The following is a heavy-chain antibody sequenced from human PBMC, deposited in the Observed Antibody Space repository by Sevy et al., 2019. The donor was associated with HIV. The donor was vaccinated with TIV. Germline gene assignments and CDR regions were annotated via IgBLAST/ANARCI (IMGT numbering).Heavy chain of an antibody. CDR3: ARHMRATPKGGSYYYYYMDV. J-gene: IGHJ6*03. CDR2: IYYSGST. V-gene: IGHV4-59*08. D-gene: IGHD5-12*01. CDR1: GGSISSYY. Sequence: SEILSLTCTVSGGSISSYYWSWIRQPPGKGLEWIGYIYYSGSTNYNPSLKSRVTISVDTSKNQFSLKLSSVTAADTAVYYCARHMRATPKGGSYYYYYMDVWGKGTTVTVSS.